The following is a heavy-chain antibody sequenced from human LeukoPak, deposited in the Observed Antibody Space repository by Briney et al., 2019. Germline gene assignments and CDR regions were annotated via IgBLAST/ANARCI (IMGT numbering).Heavy chain of an antibody. CDR1: GYSFTSYW. CDR2: IDPSDSET. D-gene: IGHD5-18*01. J-gene: IGHJ4*02. V-gene: IGHV5-51*01. Sequence: KVSCTASGYSFTSYWIGWVRQMPGKGLEWMGIIDPSDSETRYTPSFQGQVTISVDKSLTTADLQWNSLKASDTAMYYCARQTAMGRSGDYWGQGTLVTVSS. CDR3: ARQTAMGRSGDY.